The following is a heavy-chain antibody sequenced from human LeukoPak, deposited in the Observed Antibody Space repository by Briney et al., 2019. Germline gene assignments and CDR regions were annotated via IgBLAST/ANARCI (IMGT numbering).Heavy chain of an antibody. CDR1: GFTFSSYG. V-gene: IGHV3-30*02. J-gene: IGHJ4*02. Sequence: GGSLRLSCAASGFTFSSYGMHWVRQAPGKGLEWVAFIRYDGSNKCYADSVKGRFTISRDNSKNTLSLKMNSLRAEDTAVYYCAKDLGDYYDSSGYIADYWGQGTLVTVSS. CDR2: IRYDGSNK. CDR3: AKDLGDYYDSSGYIADY. D-gene: IGHD3-22*01.